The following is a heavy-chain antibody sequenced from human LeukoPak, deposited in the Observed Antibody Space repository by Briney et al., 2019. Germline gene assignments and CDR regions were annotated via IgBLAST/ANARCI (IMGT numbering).Heavy chain of an antibody. Sequence: SETLSLTCAVSGYSISSGYYWGWIRQPPGKGLEWIRSIYHSGSTYYNPSLKSRVTISVDTSKNQFSLKLSSVTAADTAVYYCASLYYDILTGYPEGYFDLWGRGTLVTVSS. V-gene: IGHV4-38-2*01. D-gene: IGHD3-9*01. CDR1: GYSISSGYY. CDR3: ASLYYDILTGYPEGYFDL. CDR2: IYHSGST. J-gene: IGHJ2*01.